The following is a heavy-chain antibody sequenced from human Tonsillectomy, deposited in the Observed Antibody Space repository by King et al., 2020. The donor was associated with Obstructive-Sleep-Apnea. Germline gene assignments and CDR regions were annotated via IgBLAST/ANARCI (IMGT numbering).Heavy chain of an antibody. V-gene: IGHV3-30*04. CDR3: AREGYSSGWAPAFDI. Sequence: VQLVESGGGVVQPGRSLRLSCAASGFTFNTRVMHWVRQAPGEGLDWVAGMSYDGKSKYYADSVKGRFTITRDDSKNTLYLQINSLRAEDTAVYFCAREGYSSGWAPAFDIWGQGTLVTVSP. CDR1: GFTFNTRV. D-gene: IGHD6-19*01. J-gene: IGHJ3*02. CDR2: MSYDGKSK.